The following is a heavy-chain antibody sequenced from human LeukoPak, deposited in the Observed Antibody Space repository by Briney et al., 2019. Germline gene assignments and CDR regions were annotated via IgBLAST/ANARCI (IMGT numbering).Heavy chain of an antibody. Sequence: PGGSLRLSCAASGFTVRTTYMTWVRQAPGKGLEWVSVIYSGGNTYYADSVKGRFTISRDNSKNTLYLQMNSLRAEDTAVYYCAKGRGSSWFTSSYSMDVWGKGTTVTVSS. CDR1: GFTVRTTY. D-gene: IGHD6-13*01. CDR2: IYSGGNT. J-gene: IGHJ6*03. V-gene: IGHV3-53*01. CDR3: AKGRGSSWFTSSYSMDV.